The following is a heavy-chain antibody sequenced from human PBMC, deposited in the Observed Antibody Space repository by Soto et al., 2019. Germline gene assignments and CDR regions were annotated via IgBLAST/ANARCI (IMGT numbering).Heavy chain of an antibody. D-gene: IGHD3-16*02. J-gene: IGHJ4*02. CDR1: GYSFTSYW. CDR3: ARPHYRAGYYYFDQ. V-gene: IGHV5-51*01. Sequence: GESLKISCKASGYSFTSYWIGWVRQMPGKGLEWMGIIYPGDSDTIYSPSFQGQVTISADKSISTAYLQWNSLKASDTAMYYCARPHYRAGYYYFDQWGQGTRVTVSS. CDR2: IYPGDSDT.